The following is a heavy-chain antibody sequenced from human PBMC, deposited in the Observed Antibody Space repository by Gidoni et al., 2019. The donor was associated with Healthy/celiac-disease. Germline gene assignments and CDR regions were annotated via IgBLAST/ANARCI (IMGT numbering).Heavy chain of an antibody. CDR3: ARQGVSYSRYDY. CDR2: IYYSGST. CDR1: GGSISSSSYY. D-gene: IGHD4-4*01. J-gene: IGHJ4*02. V-gene: IGHV4-39*01. Sequence: QLQLQESGPGLVKPSETLSLTCTVSGGSISSSSYYWGWIRQPPGKGLEWIGSIYYSGSTYYNPSLKSRVTISVDTSKNQFSLKLSSVTAADTAVYYCARQGVSYSRYDYWGQGTLVTVSS.